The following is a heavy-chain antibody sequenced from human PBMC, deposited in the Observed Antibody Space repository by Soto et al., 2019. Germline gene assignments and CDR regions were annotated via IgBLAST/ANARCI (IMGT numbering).Heavy chain of an antibody. CDR2: ISSSSSTI. CDR1: GFTFSSYS. CDR3: ARDQLWFDKSYSYMDV. D-gene: IGHD3-10*01. J-gene: IGHJ6*03. V-gene: IGHV3-48*01. Sequence: PGGSLRLSCAASGFTFSSYSMNWVRQAPGKGLEWVSYISSSSSTIYYADSVKGRFTISRDNAKNSLYLQMNSLRAEDTAVYYDARDQLWFDKSYSYMDVWGKGTTVPVSS.